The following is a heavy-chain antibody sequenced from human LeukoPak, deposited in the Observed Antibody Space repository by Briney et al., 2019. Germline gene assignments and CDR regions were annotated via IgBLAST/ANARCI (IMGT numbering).Heavy chain of an antibody. CDR1: GFIFSNYA. J-gene: IGHJ3*02. Sequence: GGSLSLSCAVSGFIFSNYAMNWVRQAPGKWLEWVSAISGSGDSTYYADSVKGRFTISRDNSKNTLSLQMNSLRAEDTAVYYCAKDHDYYASGPIWGQGTMVTVSS. D-gene: IGHD3-10*01. V-gene: IGHV3-23*01. CDR2: ISGSGDST. CDR3: AKDHDYYASGPI.